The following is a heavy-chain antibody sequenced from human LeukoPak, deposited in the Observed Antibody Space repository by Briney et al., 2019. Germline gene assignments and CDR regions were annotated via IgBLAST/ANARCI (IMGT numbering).Heavy chain of an antibody. CDR1: GGSLGNYF. Sequence: PSETLSLTCTVYGGSLGNYFWSWIRQPPGKGLEWIGEIKPGGITNHNPSLKSRVTISLDTSKNQLSLKIISATAAAPAVYYCVGGFSGVVGDSGGQGTLVPVP. V-gene: IGHV4-34*01. D-gene: IGHD3-10*01. CDR3: VGGFSGVVGDS. J-gene: IGHJ4*02. CDR2: IKPGGIT.